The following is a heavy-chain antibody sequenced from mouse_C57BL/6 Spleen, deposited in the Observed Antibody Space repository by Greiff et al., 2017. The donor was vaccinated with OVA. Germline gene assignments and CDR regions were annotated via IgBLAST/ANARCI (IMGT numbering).Heavy chain of an antibody. CDR3: ARDQARQLEAWFAY. D-gene: IGHD3-2*01. CDR2: ISYDGSN. V-gene: IGHV3-6*01. J-gene: IGHJ3*01. Sequence: EVQVVESGPGLVKPSQSLSLTCSVTGYSITSGYYWNWIRQFPGNKLEWMGYISYDGSNNYNPSLKNRISITRDTSKNQFFLKLNSVTTEDTATYYCARDQARQLEAWFAYWGQGTLVTVSA. CDR1: GYSITSGYY.